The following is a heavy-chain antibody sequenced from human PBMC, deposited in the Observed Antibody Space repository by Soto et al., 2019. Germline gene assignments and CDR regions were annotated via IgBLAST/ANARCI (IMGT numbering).Heavy chain of an antibody. J-gene: IGHJ6*02. Sequence: PGGSLRLSCAASGFTFDDYAMHWVRQAPGKGLEWVSGISWNSGSIGYADSVKGRFTISRDNAKNSLYLQMNSLRAEDTALYYCAKYIGGTRRPLYYYYGMGVWGQGTTVTVSS. CDR3: AKYIGGTRRPLYYYYGMGV. CDR2: ISWNSGSI. V-gene: IGHV3-9*01. D-gene: IGHD2-15*01. CDR1: GFTFDDYA.